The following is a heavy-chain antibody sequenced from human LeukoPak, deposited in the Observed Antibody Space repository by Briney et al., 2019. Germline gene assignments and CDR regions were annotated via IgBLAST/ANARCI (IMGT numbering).Heavy chain of an antibody. Sequence: GRSLRLSCAASGFTFSSYGMHWVRQAPGKGLEWVAVIWYDGSNKYYADSVKGRFTISRDNSKNTLYLQMNSLGAEDTAVYYCARDTLDAFDIWGQGTMVTVSS. CDR3: ARDTLDAFDI. CDR1: GFTFSSYG. J-gene: IGHJ3*02. CDR2: IWYDGSNK. V-gene: IGHV3-33*01.